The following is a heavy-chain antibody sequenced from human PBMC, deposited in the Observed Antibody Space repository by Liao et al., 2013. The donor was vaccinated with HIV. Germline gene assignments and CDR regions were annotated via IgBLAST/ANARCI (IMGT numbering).Heavy chain of an antibody. CDR2: INHSGST. D-gene: IGHD1-20*01. V-gene: IGHV4-39*07. CDR1: GGSISSSSYY. Sequence: QLQLQESGPGLVKPSETLSLTCTVSGGSISSSSYYWGWIRQPPGKGLEWIGEINHSGSTNYNPSLKSRVTISVDTSKNQFSLKLSSVTAADTAVYYCAREITGLFDYWGQGTLVTVSS. J-gene: IGHJ4*02. CDR3: AREITGLFDY.